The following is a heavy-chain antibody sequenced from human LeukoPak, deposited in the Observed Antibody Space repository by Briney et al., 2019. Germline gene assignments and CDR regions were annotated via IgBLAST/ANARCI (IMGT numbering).Heavy chain of an antibody. V-gene: IGHV3-15*01. J-gene: IGHJ4*02. D-gene: IGHD3-10*01. CDR3: TTDLGTYYHGSQRLIPIDY. CDR1: GFTFTNAW. CDR2: IKSKTDGETT. Sequence: GGSLRLSCVDSGFTFTNAWVSWVRQAPGKGLEWIGRIKSKTDGETTNYAEPVRGRFTISRDDAKSAVYLQMNSLKIEDTAVYYCTTDLGTYYHGSQRLIPIDYWGQGTLVTVSS.